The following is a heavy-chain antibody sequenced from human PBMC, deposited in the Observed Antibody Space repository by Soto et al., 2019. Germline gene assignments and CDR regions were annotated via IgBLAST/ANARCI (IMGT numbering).Heavy chain of an antibody. Sequence: PGESLKISWKGSGYSFTNYWIGLMSQMHGKGLEWMGIIYPGDSDTRYSPSFQGQVTISADKSISTAYLQCSSLKASDTAMYYCARLPHLPDQLLNFDYWGQGTLVTVS. J-gene: IGHJ4*02. CDR2: IYPGDSDT. CDR3: ARLPHLPDQLLNFDY. D-gene: IGHD2-2*01. V-gene: IGHV5-51*01. CDR1: GYSFTNYW.